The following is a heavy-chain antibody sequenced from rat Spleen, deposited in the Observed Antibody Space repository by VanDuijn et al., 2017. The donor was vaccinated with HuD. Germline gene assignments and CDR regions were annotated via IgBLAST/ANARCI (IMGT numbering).Heavy chain of an antibody. Sequence: EVQLVESGGGLVQPGRSLKLSCAASGFFFSDYYMAWVRQAPKKGLEWVATIVYDGSRIYYRDSVKGRFTISRDNAKSTLYLQMDSLRSEDTATYYCARQGIIRIPLFDYWGRGVMVTVSS. CDR3: ARQGIIRIPLFDY. CDR1: GFFFSDYY. V-gene: IGHV5-7*01. J-gene: IGHJ2*01. CDR2: IVYDGSRI. D-gene: IGHD4-3*01.